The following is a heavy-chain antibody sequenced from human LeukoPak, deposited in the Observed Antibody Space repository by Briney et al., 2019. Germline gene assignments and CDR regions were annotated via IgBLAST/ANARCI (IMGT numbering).Heavy chain of an antibody. CDR1: GGSVSSSF. J-gene: IGHJ3*02. CDR3: ARVGPTDDYGDSHDAFDI. CDR2: IYYSGST. V-gene: IGHV4-59*02. D-gene: IGHD4-17*01. Sequence: SETLSLTCSVSGGSVSSSFWSWIRQPPGKGLEWIGHIYYSGSTNYNPSLKNRVTISVDTSKNHFSLKVTSVTAADTAVYYCARVGPTDDYGDSHDAFDIWGQGTLVAVSS.